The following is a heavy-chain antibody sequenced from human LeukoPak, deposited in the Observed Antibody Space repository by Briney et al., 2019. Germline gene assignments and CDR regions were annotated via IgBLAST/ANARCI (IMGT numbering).Heavy chain of an antibody. J-gene: IGHJ4*02. V-gene: IGHV3-21*05. CDR1: GFTFSSYA. D-gene: IGHD3-10*01. CDR2: ISPSGTDI. CDR3: ARHRVSGSGSIDY. Sequence: GGSLRLSCAASGFTFSSYAMSWVRQAPGKGLESLSYISPSGTDISYAGSVKGRFTISRDNAKNSLYLQMNSLRVEDTAVYYCARHRVSGSGSIDYWGQGTLVTVSS.